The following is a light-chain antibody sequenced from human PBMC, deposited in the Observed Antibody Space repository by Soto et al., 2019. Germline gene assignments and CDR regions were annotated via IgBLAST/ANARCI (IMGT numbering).Light chain of an antibody. V-gene: IGLV2-23*01. CDR1: SSDIGNYNL. Sequence: QSAVTQPASVSGSPGQSITISCTGTSSDIGNYNLVSWYQQHPGKAPKLMIHEDSKRPSGVSNRFSGSKSGNTASLTISGLRTEDEADYYCCSYAGSYTWVFGGGTQLTVL. J-gene: IGLJ3*02. CDR2: EDS. CDR3: CSYAGSYTWV.